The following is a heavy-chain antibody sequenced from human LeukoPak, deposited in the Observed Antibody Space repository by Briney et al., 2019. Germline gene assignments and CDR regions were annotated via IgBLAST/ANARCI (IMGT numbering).Heavy chain of an antibody. Sequence: GGSLRLSCVASGFTFSSYTMNWVRQAPGKGLEWVSSISSSSSYIYYADSVKGRFTISRDNAKNSLYLQMNSLKAEDTAVYYCARDYYDSSGYSGAFDIWGQGTMVTVSS. CDR1: GFTFSSYT. CDR3: ARDYYDSSGYSGAFDI. J-gene: IGHJ3*02. CDR2: ISSSSSYI. V-gene: IGHV3-21*01. D-gene: IGHD3-22*01.